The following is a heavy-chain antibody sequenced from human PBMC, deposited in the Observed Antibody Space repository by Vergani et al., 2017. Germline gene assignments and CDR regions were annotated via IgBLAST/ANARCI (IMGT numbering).Heavy chain of an antibody. V-gene: IGHV4-59*02. D-gene: IGHD3-10*01. Sequence: QVKLQESGPGLVKPSETLSLTCTVSGASVNSYYWSWIRQPPGKGLEWMGYVSFRGDTLYDPSVKGRMTISLNTSSNQFSLYLTSVTAADTAVYYCARSRIYYGAGSPDYWVLGTLVTVSS. CDR1: GASVNSYY. J-gene: IGHJ4*02. CDR3: ARSRIYYGAGSPDY. CDR2: VSFRGDT.